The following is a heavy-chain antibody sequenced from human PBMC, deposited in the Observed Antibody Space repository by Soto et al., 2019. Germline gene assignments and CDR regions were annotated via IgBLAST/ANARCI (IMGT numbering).Heavy chain of an antibody. CDR3: ARDTGYCTNGVCSTYWYFDL. CDR2: ISYDGSNK. D-gene: IGHD2-8*01. V-gene: IGHV3-30-3*01. Sequence: QVQLVESGGGVVQPGRSLRLSCAASGFTFSSYAMHWVRQAPGKGLEWVAVISYDGSNKYYADSVKGRFTISRDNSKNTLYLQMNSLRAEDTAVYYCARDTGYCTNGVCSTYWYFDLWCRGTLVTVSS. CDR1: GFTFSSYA. J-gene: IGHJ2*01.